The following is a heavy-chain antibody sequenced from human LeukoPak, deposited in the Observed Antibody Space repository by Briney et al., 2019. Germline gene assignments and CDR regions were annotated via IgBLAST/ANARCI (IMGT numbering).Heavy chain of an antibody. CDR2: IYYSGST. D-gene: IGHD5-24*01. CDR1: GGSISSYY. Sequence: SETLSLTCNVSGGSISSYYWSWIRQPPGKGLEWIGYIYYSGSTNSNPSLKSRVTISVDMSKNQFSLKLNSMTAADTAVYYCARDGDGYSFDYWGQGTLVTVSS. J-gene: IGHJ4*02. V-gene: IGHV4-59*01. CDR3: ARDGDGYSFDY.